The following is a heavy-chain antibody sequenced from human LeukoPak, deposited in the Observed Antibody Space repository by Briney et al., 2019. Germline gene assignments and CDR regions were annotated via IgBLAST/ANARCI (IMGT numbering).Heavy chain of an antibody. Sequence: SQTLSLTCTVSHVSISTYYWSWIRQPPGKGLEWMGYIHYSGSTNYNPSLKSRVTISVDTSKKQLSLMLRSVTAADTAVYYCARDIYGSGHGWFDTWGQGRLVTVSS. J-gene: IGHJ5*02. CDR2: IHYSGST. CDR3: ARDIYGSGHGWFDT. D-gene: IGHD3-10*01. CDR1: HVSISTYY. V-gene: IGHV4-59*01.